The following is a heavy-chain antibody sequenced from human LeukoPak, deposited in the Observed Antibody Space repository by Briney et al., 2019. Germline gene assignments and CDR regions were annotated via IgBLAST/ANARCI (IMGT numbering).Heavy chain of an antibody. Sequence: GGSLRLSCEASGFIFSTYWMSWVRQAPGKGLEWVSAISGSGSSTYYADSVKGRFTISRDNSKNTLYLQMNSLRAEDTALYYCAKGRRGYAYGATVDYWGQGTLVTVSS. J-gene: IGHJ4*02. CDR2: ISGSGSST. CDR1: GFIFSTYW. D-gene: IGHD5-18*01. CDR3: AKGRRGYAYGATVDY. V-gene: IGHV3-23*01.